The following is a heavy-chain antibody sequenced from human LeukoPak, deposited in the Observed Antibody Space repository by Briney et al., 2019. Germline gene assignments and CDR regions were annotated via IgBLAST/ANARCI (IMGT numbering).Heavy chain of an antibody. V-gene: IGHV4-39*01. D-gene: IGHD6-25*01. CDR3: AGQAAPGAFDI. Sequence: SETLSLTCTVSGGSISSSSYYWGWIRQPPGKGLEWIGSIYYSGSTYYNPSLKSRVTISVDTSKNQFSLKLSSVTAADTAVYYCAGQAAPGAFDIWGQGTMVTVSS. CDR1: GGSISSSSYY. J-gene: IGHJ3*02. CDR2: IYYSGST.